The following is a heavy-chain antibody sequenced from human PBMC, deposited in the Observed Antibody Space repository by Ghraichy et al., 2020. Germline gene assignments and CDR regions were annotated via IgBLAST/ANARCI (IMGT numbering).Heavy chain of an antibody. Sequence: SQTLSLTCTVSGGSISSSSYYWGWIRQPPGKGLEWIGSIYYSGSTYYNPSLKSRVTISVDTSKNQFSLKLSSVTAADTAVYYCARLMHDYYGSGSYMGDYYYGMDVWGQGTTVTVSS. CDR2: IYYSGST. V-gene: IGHV4-39*07. J-gene: IGHJ6*02. CDR1: GGSISSSSYY. CDR3: ARLMHDYYGSGSYMGDYYYGMDV. D-gene: IGHD3-10*01.